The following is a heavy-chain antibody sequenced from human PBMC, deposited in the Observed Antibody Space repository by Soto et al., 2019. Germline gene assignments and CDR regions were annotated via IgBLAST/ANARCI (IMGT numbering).Heavy chain of an antibody. Sequence: QVQLVESGGGVVQPGRSLRLSCAASGFTFSSYAMHWVRQAPGKGLEWVAVISYDGSNKYYADSVKGRFTISRDNSKNTLYLQINSLRAEDTAVYYCARERTYQLLLPYNYYGMDVWGQGTTVTVSS. CDR1: GFTFSSYA. CDR2: ISYDGSNK. CDR3: ARERTYQLLLPYNYYGMDV. V-gene: IGHV3-30-3*01. J-gene: IGHJ6*02. D-gene: IGHD2-2*01.